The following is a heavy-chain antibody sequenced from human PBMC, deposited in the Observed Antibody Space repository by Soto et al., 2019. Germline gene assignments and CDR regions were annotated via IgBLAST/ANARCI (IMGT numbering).Heavy chain of an antibody. D-gene: IGHD2-15*01. J-gene: IGHJ3*02. CDR2: IDPSDGKT. CDR3: ATRGPFIANGDAFDI. Sequence: GASVKVSCKASGYTFTSYYMHWVRQAPGQGLEWMGIIDPSDGKTIYAQKFQGRVTMTEDTSTDTAYMELSSLRSEDTAVYYCATRGPFIANGDAFDIWGQGTMVTVSS. CDR1: GYTFTSYY. V-gene: IGHV1-46*01.